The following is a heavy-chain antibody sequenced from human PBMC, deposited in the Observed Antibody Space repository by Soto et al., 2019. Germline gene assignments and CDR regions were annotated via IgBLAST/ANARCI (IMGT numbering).Heavy chain of an antibody. V-gene: IGHV3-74*01. CDR3: ASGLWSGYYSQYYYYMDV. CDR2: INSDGSST. Sequence: GGSLRLSCAASGFTFSSYWMHWVRQAPGKGLVWVSRINSDGSSTSYADSVKGRFTISRDNAKNTLYLQMNSLRAEDTAVYYCASGLWSGYYSQYYYYMDVWGKGTTVTVSS. D-gene: IGHD3-3*01. CDR1: GFTFSSYW. J-gene: IGHJ6*03.